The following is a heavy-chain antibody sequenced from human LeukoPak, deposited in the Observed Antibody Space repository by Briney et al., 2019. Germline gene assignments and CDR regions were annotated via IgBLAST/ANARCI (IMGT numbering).Heavy chain of an antibody. CDR2: INYSGST. CDR3: ARRSAITYY. V-gene: IGHV4-39*01. J-gene: IGHJ4*02. Sequence: SETLSLTCTVSGGSINSSSYSCVWVRQPPGKGLEWIGSINYSGSTYYNPPLRSRVTISVDTSKNQFSLKLSSVTAADTAVYYCARRSAITYYWGQGILVTVSS. CDR1: GGSINSSSYS. D-gene: IGHD1-20*01.